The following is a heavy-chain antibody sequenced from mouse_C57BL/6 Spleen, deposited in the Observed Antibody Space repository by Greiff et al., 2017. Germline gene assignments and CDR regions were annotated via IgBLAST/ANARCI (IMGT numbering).Heavy chain of an antibody. D-gene: IGHD2-3*01. J-gene: IGHJ1*03. CDR3: ARSEDGYYGGYFDV. CDR2: INPSTGGT. CDR1: GYSFTGYY. Sequence: EVQLQESGPELVKPGASVTISCKASGYSFTGYYLNWVKQSPEKSLEWIGEINPSTGGTTYNQKFKAKATLTVDKYSSTAYMQLKSLTSEDSAVYYCARSEDGYYGGYFDVWGTGTTVTVSS. V-gene: IGHV1-42*01.